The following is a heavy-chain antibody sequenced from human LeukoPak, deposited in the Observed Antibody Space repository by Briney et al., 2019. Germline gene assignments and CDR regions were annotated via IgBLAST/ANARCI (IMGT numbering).Heavy chain of an antibody. D-gene: IGHD2-15*01. CDR2: IYHSGST. V-gene: IGHV4-34*01. CDR3: ARGAQYCSGGSCQSPIDY. J-gene: IGHJ4*02. Sequence: SETLSLTCAVYGGSFSGYYWSWIRQPPGKGLEWIGSIYHSGSTYYNPSLKSRVTISVDTSKNQFSLKLSSVTAADTAVYYCARGAQYCSGGSCQSPIDYWGQGTLVTVSS. CDR1: GGSFSGYY.